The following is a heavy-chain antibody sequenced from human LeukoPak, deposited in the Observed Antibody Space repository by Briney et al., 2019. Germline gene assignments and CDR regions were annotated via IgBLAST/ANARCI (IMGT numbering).Heavy chain of an antibody. J-gene: IGHJ6*02. V-gene: IGHV1-18*01. D-gene: IGHD3-3*01. CDR3: ARGPITIFGVVIIEAYYYGMDV. Sequence: GASVKVSCKASGYTFTSYGISWVRQAPGQGLEWMGWISAYNGNTNYAQKLQGRVTMTTDTSTSTAYMELRSLRSDDTAVYYCARGPITIFGVVIIEAYYYGMDVWGQGTTVTVSS. CDR2: ISAYNGNT. CDR1: GYTFTSYG.